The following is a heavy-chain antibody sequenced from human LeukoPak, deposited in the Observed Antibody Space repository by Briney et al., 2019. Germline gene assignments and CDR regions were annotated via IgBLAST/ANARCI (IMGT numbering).Heavy chain of an antibody. CDR1: GASINNGGYY. Sequence: SETLSLTCTVSGASINNGGYYWSWIRHHPGKGLEWIAYIYYSGSTYSKPSLESRLTITLDTYKNQFSLELSSVTAADTAVYYCARIGRKYYGSAESADYWGQGTLVTVSS. D-gene: IGHD3-10*01. CDR2: IYYSGST. J-gene: IGHJ4*02. V-gene: IGHV4-31*03. CDR3: ARIGRKYYGSAESADY.